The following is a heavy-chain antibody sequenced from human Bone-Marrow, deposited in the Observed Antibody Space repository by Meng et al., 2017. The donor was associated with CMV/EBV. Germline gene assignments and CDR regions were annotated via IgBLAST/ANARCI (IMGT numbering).Heavy chain of an antibody. V-gene: IGHV3-53*01. CDR1: GFTFSSYS. Sequence: GESLKISCAASGFTFSSYSMNWVRQAPGKGLEWVSVIYSGGSTYYADSVKGRFTISRDNSKNTLYLQMNSLRTEDTAVYYCASPRAAEALGDVFDIWGQGTMVTVSS. J-gene: IGHJ3*02. D-gene: IGHD6-13*01. CDR3: ASPRAAEALGDVFDI. CDR2: IYSGGST.